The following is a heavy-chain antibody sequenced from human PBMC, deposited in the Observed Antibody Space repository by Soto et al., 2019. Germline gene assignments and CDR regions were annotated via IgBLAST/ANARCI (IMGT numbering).Heavy chain of an antibody. Sequence: ASVKVSCKSSGYTFTSYAMHWVRQAPGQRLEWMGWINAGNGNTKYSQKFQGRVTITRDTSASTAYMELSSLRSEDTAVYYCARDLGLDARRSPTYYYYYYMDVWGKGTTVTVSS. V-gene: IGHV1-3*01. CDR1: GYTFTSYA. J-gene: IGHJ6*03. CDR2: INAGNGNT. D-gene: IGHD2-15*01. CDR3: ARDLGLDARRSPTYYYYYYMDV.